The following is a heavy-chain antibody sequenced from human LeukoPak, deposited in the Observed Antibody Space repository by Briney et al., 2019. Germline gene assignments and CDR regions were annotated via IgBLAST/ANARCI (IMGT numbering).Heavy chain of an antibody. CDR2: IYYSGFT. CDR3: ATGYSGSGWDLDY. V-gene: IGHV4-59*01. CDR1: GDFNSIYY. Sequence: SETLSLTYIVSGDFNSIYYWSWIRQTPGKELEWIGYIYYSGFTSYNSSLKSRVTISVDTSKNQFSLNLTSVTAADTAVYYCATGYSGSGWDLDYWGQGVLVTVSS. D-gene: IGHD5-18*01. J-gene: IGHJ4*02.